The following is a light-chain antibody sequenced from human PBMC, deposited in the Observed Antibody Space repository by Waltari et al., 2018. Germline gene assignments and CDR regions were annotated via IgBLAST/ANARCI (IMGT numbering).Light chain of an antibody. CDR2: KAN. CDR1: SGSLSSTSY. Sequence: QTVVTQEPSLSVSPGGTVTLTCALSSGSLSSTSYASWYQQSPCQTPPTLVYKANIRSSVVPDRFSGSVLGNKAVLIITGAQAEDESTYYCLLYMGSGIWVFGGGTKLTVL. J-gene: IGLJ3*02. V-gene: IGLV8-61*01. CDR3: LLYMGSGIWV.